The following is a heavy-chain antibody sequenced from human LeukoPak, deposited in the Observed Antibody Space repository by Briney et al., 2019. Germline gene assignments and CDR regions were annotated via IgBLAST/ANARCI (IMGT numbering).Heavy chain of an antibody. CDR2: IYYSGST. CDR1: GGSISSHY. D-gene: IGHD5-24*01. V-gene: IGHV4-59*11. J-gene: IGHJ4*02. Sequence: PSETLSLTCTVSGGSISSHYWSWIRQPPGKGLEWIGYIYYSGSTNYNPSLKSRVTISVDTSKNQFSLKLSSVTAADTAVYYCARQMATIGPFDYWGQGTLVTVSS. CDR3: ARQMATIGPFDY.